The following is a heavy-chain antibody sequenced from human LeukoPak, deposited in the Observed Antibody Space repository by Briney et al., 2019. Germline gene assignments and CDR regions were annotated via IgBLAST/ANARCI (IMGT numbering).Heavy chain of an antibody. CDR2: ISGSGGST. D-gene: IGHD3-22*01. Sequence: GGSLRLSCAASGFTFSSYGMSWVRRAPGKGLEWVSAISGSGGSTYYADSVKGRFTISRDNSKNTLYLQMNSLRAEDTAVYYCAKSPNYYDSSGPDAFDIWGQGTMVTVSS. CDR1: GFTFSSYG. V-gene: IGHV3-23*01. J-gene: IGHJ3*02. CDR3: AKSPNYYDSSGPDAFDI.